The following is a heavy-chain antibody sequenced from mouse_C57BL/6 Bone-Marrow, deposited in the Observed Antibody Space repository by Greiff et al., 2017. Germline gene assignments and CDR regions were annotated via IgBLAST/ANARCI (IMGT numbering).Heavy chain of an antibody. Sequence: VQLQQSGPELVKPGASVKISCKASGYAFSSSWMNWVKQRPGKGLEWIGRIYPGDGDTNYNGKFKGKATLTADKSSSTAYMQLSSLTSEDSAVYFCARETTVEYYFDYWGQGTTLTVSS. CDR2: IYPGDGDT. D-gene: IGHD1-1*01. CDR1: GYAFSSSW. V-gene: IGHV1-82*01. CDR3: ARETTVEYYFDY. J-gene: IGHJ2*01.